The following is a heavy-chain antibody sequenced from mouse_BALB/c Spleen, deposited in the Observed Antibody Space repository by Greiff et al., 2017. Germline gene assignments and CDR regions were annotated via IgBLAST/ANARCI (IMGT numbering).Heavy chain of an antibody. CDR1: GYTFTSYV. Sequence: EVQLQQSGPELVKPGASVKMSCKASGYTFTSYVMHWVKQKPGQGLEWIGYINPYNDGTKYNEKFKGKATLTSDKSSSTAYMELSSLTSEDSAVYYCARGMNGNYWYFDVWGAGTTVTVSS. CDR3: ARGMNGNYWYFDV. CDR2: INPYNDGT. D-gene: IGHD2-1*01. J-gene: IGHJ1*01. V-gene: IGHV1-14*01.